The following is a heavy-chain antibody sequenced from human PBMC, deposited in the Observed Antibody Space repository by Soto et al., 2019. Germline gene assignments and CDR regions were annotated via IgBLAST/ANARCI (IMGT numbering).Heavy chain of an antibody. V-gene: IGHV1-18*01. CDR3: SMVDKYVTPTPHDV. D-gene: IGHD5-12*01. CDR1: GYIFVNYG. J-gene: IGHJ6*02. CDR2: ISPYSGNT. Sequence: QVQLLQSGDEVRKPGSSVKVSCKASGYIFVNYGIAWVRQAPGQGLEWMGWISPYSGNTHYASKAPWRLITTTDTSTSQAYMVLRSLPSADTAVYYCSMVDKYVTPTPHDVWGQGTTVTVSS.